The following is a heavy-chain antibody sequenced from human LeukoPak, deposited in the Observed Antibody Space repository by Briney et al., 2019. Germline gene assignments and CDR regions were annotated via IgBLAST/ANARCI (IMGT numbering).Heavy chain of an antibody. Sequence: TGGSLRLSCAASGFTFSSYAMHWVRQAPGKGLEWVAVISYDGSNKYYADSVKGRFTISRDNSKNTLYLQMNSLRAEDTAVYYCAKDLRLARGYWGQGTLVTVSS. CDR2: ISYDGSNK. D-gene: IGHD6-19*01. CDR3: AKDLRLARGY. J-gene: IGHJ4*02. CDR1: GFTFSSYA. V-gene: IGHV3-30-3*01.